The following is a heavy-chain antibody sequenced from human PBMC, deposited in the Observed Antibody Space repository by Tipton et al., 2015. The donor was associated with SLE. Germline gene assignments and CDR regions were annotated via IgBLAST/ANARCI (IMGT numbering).Heavy chain of an antibody. CDR2: INHRGST. CDR3: ARGGMGIAVAGEFDS. J-gene: IGHJ4*02. Sequence: TLSLTCTVSGGPFSGYYWSWIRQPPGKGLEWIGEINHRGSTYYNPSLKSRVTISVDTSKNQFSLKLSSVTAADTAVYYCARGGMGIAVAGEFDSWGQGTLVTVSS. D-gene: IGHD6-19*01. V-gene: IGHV4-34*01. CDR1: GGPFSGYY.